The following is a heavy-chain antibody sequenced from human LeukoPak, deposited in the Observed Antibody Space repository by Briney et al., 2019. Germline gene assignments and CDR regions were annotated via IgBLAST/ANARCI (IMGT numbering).Heavy chain of an antibody. J-gene: IGHJ6*02. D-gene: IGHD3-9*01. CDR3: ARDIDDILTGATGGMDV. V-gene: IGHV3-33*01. CDR1: GFTFSSYG. Sequence: LVESGGGVVQPGRSLRLSCAASGFTFSSYGMHWVRQAPGKGLEGVAVIWYDGSNKYYADSVKGRFTTSRDNSKNTLYLQMNSLRAEDTAVYYCARDIDDILTGATGGMDVWGQGTTVTVSS. CDR2: IWYDGSNK.